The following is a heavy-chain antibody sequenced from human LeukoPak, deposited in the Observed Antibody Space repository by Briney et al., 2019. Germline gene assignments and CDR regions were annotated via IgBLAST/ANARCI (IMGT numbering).Heavy chain of an antibody. CDR2: INPNSGDT. CDR1: GYTAYH. Sequence: ASVKVSCKASGYTAYHMHWVRHAPGQGLEWMGWINPNSGDTNYAQKFQGRVTMTRDTSISTSYMELNSLRSDDTAMYYCARVSSGGWHFDYWGQGTLVTVSS. J-gene: IGHJ4*02. V-gene: IGHV1-2*02. D-gene: IGHD6-19*01. CDR3: ARVSSGGWHFDY.